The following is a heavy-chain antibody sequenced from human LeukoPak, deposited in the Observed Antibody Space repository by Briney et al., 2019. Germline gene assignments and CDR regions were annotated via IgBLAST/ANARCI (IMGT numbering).Heavy chain of an antibody. CDR1: GYTLTELS. V-gene: IGHV1-24*01. CDR2: FDPEDGET. D-gene: IGHD1-1*01. CDR3: ATDPFTGTRPGYFDY. J-gene: IGHJ4*02. Sequence: EASVKVSCKVSGYTLTELSMHWVRQAPGKGLEWMGGFDPEDGETIYAQKFQGRVTMTEDTSTDTAYMELSSLRSEDTAVYYCATDPFTGTRPGYFDYWGQGTLVTVSS.